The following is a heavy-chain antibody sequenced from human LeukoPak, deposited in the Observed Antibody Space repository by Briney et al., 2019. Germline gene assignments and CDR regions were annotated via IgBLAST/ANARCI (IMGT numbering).Heavy chain of an antibody. CDR1: GGSISSYY. V-gene: IGHV4-59*01. D-gene: IGHD3-10*01. J-gene: IGHJ6*02. Sequence: SETLSLTCTVSGGSISSYYWSWLRQPPGKGLEWIGYIYYSGSTNYNPSLKSRVTISVDTSKNQFSLKLSSVTAADTAVYYCARDSPLLWFGELSFKGMDVWGQGTTVTVSS. CDR2: IYYSGST. CDR3: ARDSPLLWFGELSFKGMDV.